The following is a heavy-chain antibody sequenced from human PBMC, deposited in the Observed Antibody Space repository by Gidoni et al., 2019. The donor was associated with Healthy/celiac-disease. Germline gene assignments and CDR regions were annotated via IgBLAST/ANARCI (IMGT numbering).Heavy chain of an antibody. V-gene: IGHV2-5*02. CDR1: GFSLSTSGVG. CDR3: AHLPDAMVRGVTTVFDY. Sequence: QITLKESGPTLVKPTQTLTLTCTFSGFSLSTSGVGVGWIRQPPGKALEWLALIYWDDDKRYSPSLKSRLTITKDTSKNQVVLTMTNMDPVDTATYYCAHLPDAMVRGVTTVFDYWGQGTLVTVSS. D-gene: IGHD3-10*01. CDR2: IYWDDDK. J-gene: IGHJ4*02.